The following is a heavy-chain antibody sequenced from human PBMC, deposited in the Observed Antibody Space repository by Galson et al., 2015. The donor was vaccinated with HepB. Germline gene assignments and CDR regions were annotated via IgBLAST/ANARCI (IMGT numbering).Heavy chain of an antibody. J-gene: IGHJ4*02. V-gene: IGHV3-7*01. Sequence: SLRLSCAASGFTFSTSWMNWVRQAPGEGLEWVANINPDESHKDYVDSVKGRFTISRDNAKNSLYLQMNSLRAEDTAVYYCAKNSGYEVFDYWGQGALVAVSS. CDR2: INPDESHK. CDR1: GFTFSTSW. CDR3: AKNSGYEVFDY. D-gene: IGHD5-12*01.